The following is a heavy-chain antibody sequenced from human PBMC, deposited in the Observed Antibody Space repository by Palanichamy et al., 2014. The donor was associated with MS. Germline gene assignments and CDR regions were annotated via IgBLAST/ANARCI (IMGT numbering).Heavy chain of an antibody. CDR1: GSFSGYR. CDR3: ATQSHVVLGDS. J-gene: IGHJ4*02. Sequence: QVQLQQWGGRTVEAFGDPVPHLRCLCGSFSGYRWSWIRQPPGKGLEWIGEIDHSGSTKYNPFLKSRVTISLDTSKNQFSLKLTSVTAADTAVYYCATQSHVVLGDSWGQGTLVTVSS. D-gene: IGHD2-15*01. CDR2: IDHSGST. V-gene: IGHV4-34*01.